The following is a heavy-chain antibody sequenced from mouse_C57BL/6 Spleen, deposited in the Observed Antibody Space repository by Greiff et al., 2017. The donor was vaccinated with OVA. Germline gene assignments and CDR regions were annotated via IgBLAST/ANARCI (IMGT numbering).Heavy chain of an antibody. CDR2: IDPETGGT. CDR3: TRVTTVVAPFDY. CDR1: GYTFTDYE. Sequence: VKLMESGAELVRPGASVTLSCKASGYTFTDYEMHWVKQTPVHGLEWIGAIDPETGGTAYNQKFKGKAILTADKSSSTAYMELRSLTSEDSAVYYCTRVTTVVAPFDYWGQGTTLTVSS. D-gene: IGHD1-1*01. J-gene: IGHJ2*01. V-gene: IGHV1-15*01.